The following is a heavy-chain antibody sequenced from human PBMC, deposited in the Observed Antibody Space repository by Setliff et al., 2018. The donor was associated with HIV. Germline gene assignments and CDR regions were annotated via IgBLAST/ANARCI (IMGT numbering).Heavy chain of an antibody. D-gene: IGHD3-22*01. CDR2: INHSGST. V-gene: IGHV4-34*01. CDR1: GGSFSGYY. CDR3: AREYYYDSSGYPPRLYYFDY. Sequence: SETLSLTCAVYGGSFSGYYWSWIRQPPGKGLEWIGEINHSGSTNYNPSLKSRVTISVDTSKNQFSLKLSSVTAADTAVYYCAREYYYDSSGYPPRLYYFDYWGQGTLVTAPQ. J-gene: IGHJ4*02.